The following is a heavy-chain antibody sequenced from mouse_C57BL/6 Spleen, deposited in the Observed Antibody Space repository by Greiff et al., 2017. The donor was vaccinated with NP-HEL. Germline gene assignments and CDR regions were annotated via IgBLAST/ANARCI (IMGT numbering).Heavy chain of an antibody. CDR3: ARSGATVVATRLYFDY. CDR1: GYTFTSYD. D-gene: IGHD1-1*01. Sequence: VQLQQSGPELVKPGASVKLSCKASGYTFTSYDINWVKQRPGQGLEWIGWIYPRDGSTKYNEKFKGKATLTVDTSSSTAYMELHSLTSEDSAVYFCARSGATVVATRLYFDYWGQGTTLTVSS. CDR2: IYPRDGST. V-gene: IGHV1-85*01. J-gene: IGHJ2*01.